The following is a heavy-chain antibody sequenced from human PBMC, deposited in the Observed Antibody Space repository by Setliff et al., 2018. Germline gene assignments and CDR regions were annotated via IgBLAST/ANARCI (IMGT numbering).Heavy chain of an antibody. CDR3: AKSKAGGGSFDI. J-gene: IGHJ3*02. D-gene: IGHD3-16*01. Sequence: PSETLSLPCTVSGGSLSSYYWSCMRQPPGKGLEWIGYMYISGITNSNPSLKSRVTMSLDTSRNQFYLKLSSVTAADTAVYYCAKSKAGGGSFDIWGQGTMVTVSS. V-gene: IGHV4-4*08. CDR2: MYISGIT. CDR1: GGSLSSYY.